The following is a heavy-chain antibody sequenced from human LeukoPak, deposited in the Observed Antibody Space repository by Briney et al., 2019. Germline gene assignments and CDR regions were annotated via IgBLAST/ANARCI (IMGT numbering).Heavy chain of an antibody. CDR2: ISSSSSYI. D-gene: IGHD3-16*01. CDR3: AREGPPRTYDY. CDR1: GFTFSSYS. V-gene: IGHV3-21*01. J-gene: IGHJ4*02. Sequence: SGGSLRLSCAASGFTFSSYSMNCVRQAPGKGLEWVSSISSSSSYIYYADSVKGRFTISRDNDKNSLYLQMNSLRAEDTAVYYCAREGPPRTYDYWDQGTLVTVSS.